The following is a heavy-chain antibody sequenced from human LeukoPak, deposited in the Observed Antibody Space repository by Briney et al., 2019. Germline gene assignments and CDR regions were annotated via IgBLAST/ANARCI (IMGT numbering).Heavy chain of an antibody. D-gene: IGHD1-26*01. V-gene: IGHV4-38-2*02. Sequence: PSETLSLTCTVSGYSISSGYYWGWIRQPPGKGLEWIGSIYHSGSTYYNPSLKSRVTISVDTSKNQFSLKLSSVTAADTAVYYWGRGGGGGSYSTEPFDYWGQGTLVTVSS. CDR3: GRGGGGGSYSTEPFDY. CDR1: GYSISSGYY. J-gene: IGHJ4*02. CDR2: IYHSGST.